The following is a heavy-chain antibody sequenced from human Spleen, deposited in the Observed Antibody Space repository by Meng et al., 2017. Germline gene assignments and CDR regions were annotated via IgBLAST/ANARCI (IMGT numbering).Heavy chain of an antibody. CDR1: GFYFNNAW. V-gene: IGHV3-15*01. CDR2: IKSNTDGGTA. J-gene: IGHJ4*02. D-gene: IGHD1-26*01. CDR3: TWDDKAVSDY. Sequence: EVHLVGSGGDLGKPGGSLRLSCAASGFYFNNAWMSWVRQAPGKGLEWVGRIKSNTDGGTAEYAAPVTGRFTISRDDSKSTLYLQMSGLRIDDTGVYYCTWDDKAVSDYWGQGTLVTVSS.